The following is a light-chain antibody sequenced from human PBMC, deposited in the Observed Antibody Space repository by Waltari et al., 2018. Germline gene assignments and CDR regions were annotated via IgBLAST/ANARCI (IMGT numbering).Light chain of an antibody. J-gene: IGKJ5*01. CDR3: QQYDNLIT. CDR1: QDIRNY. CDR2: DAS. V-gene: IGKV1-33*01. Sequence: DIQMTQSPSSLSASVGDRVTITCQASQDIRNYLNWYQQKPGKAPKLLSYDASNLETGVPSRFSGSGSGTDFTFTISSLQPEDIATYYCQQYDNLITFGQGTRLEIK.